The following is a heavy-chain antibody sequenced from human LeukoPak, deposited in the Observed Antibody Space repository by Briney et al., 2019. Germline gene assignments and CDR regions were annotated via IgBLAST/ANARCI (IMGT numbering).Heavy chain of an antibody. V-gene: IGHV3-13*01. CDR1: GFTFSSYD. D-gene: IGHD3-22*01. Sequence: GGSLRLSCAASGFTFSSYDMHWVRQATGKGLEWVSAIGTAGDTYYPGSVKGRFTISRENAKNSLYLQMNSLRAGDTAVYYCARGKAYDSSGYYKLFDCWGQGTLVTVSS. J-gene: IGHJ4*02. CDR3: ARGKAYDSSGYYKLFDC. CDR2: IGTAGDT.